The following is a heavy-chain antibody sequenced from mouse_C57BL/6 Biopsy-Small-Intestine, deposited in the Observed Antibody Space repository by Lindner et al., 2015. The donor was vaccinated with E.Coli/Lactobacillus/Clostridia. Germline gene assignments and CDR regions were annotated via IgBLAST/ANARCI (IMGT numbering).Heavy chain of an antibody. D-gene: IGHD3-1*01. Sequence: SVKVSCKASGYAFTSYTIQWVRQAPGQRLEWMGWINAANDNTKYSQRFQGRVTFTGDASATTAYMELTSLKSEDTAVYYCARPLGVGMSLMGLNLWGQGTLVTVSS. CDR2: INAANDNT. CDR3: ARPLGVGMSLMGLNL. J-gene: IGHJ4*01. V-gene: IGHV1-84*02. CDR1: GYAFTSYT.